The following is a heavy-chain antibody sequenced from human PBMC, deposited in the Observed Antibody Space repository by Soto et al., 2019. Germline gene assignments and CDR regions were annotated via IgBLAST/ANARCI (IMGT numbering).Heavy chain of an antibody. CDR2: INAGNDNI. J-gene: IGHJ4*02. V-gene: IGHV1-3*01. Sequence: QVQLVQSGAEVKKPGASVKVSCKASGYTFTRYTMYWVRQAPGQRLECMGWINAGNDNIKYSQNFQGRVTITSDTSATTAYMELCSLTSEDTAIYYCAIFGGSVSGWGQGTLVTVSS. CDR3: AIFGGSVSG. CDR1: GYTFTRYT. D-gene: IGHD2-15*01.